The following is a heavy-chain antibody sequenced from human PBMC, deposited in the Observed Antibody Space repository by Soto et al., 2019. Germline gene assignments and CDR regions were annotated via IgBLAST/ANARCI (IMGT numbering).Heavy chain of an antibody. CDR2: IYNRGSV. Sequence: PSETLSLTCFVSGDSIGSYHWNWLRQPPGRGLEWIGYIYNRGSVRYNPSLNSRVTISVDRSRNQFSLSLSPVTAADTAMYYCARGTHPNSRGYSPPNCPDPWGPGTLLTVSS. J-gene: IGHJ5*02. V-gene: IGHV4-59*01. D-gene: IGHD3-22*01. CDR3: ARGTHPNSRGYSPPNCPDP. CDR1: GDSIGSYH.